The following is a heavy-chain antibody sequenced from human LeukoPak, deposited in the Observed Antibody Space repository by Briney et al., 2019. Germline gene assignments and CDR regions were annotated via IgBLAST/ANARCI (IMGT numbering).Heavy chain of an antibody. J-gene: IGHJ2*01. Sequence: GGSLRLSCAASGFTFSSYAMHWVRQAPGKGLEWVAVISYDGSNKYYADSVKGRFTISRDNSKNTLYLQMNSLRAEDTAVYYCAREMATMSTRGYFDPWGRGTLVTVSS. CDR1: GFTFSSYA. CDR2: ISYDGSNK. D-gene: IGHD5-24*01. CDR3: AREMATMSTRGYFDP. V-gene: IGHV3-30*01.